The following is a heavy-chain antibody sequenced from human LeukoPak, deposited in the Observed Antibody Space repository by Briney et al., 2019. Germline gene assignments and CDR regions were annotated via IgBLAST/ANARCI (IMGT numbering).Heavy chain of an antibody. Sequence: PGGSLRLSCAASGFTFSSSGMHWVRQAPGKGLEWVAVILYNGSNKYYADSVKGRFTISRDNSKSTLYLQMNSLRVEDTAVYYCARAGGYCSGGSCYRGYSWFDPWGQGTLVTVSS. D-gene: IGHD2-15*01. V-gene: IGHV3-33*01. CDR2: ILYNGSNK. CDR3: ARAGGYCSGGSCYRGYSWFDP. CDR1: GFTFSSSG. J-gene: IGHJ5*02.